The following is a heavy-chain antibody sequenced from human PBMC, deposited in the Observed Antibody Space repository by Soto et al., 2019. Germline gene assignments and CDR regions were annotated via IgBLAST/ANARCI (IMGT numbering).Heavy chain of an antibody. D-gene: IGHD2-21*02. CDR1: GGTFSSYA. J-gene: IGHJ4*02. CDR3: ARDPHDKYCGGDCYSDY. CDR2: IIPIFGTA. V-gene: IGHV1-69*01. Sequence: QVQLVQSGAEVKKPGSSVKVSCKASGGTFSSYAISWVRQAPGQGLEWMGGIIPIFGTANYAQKFQGRVTITADESTSTAYMELGSLRSEDTAVYYCARDPHDKYCGGDCYSDYWGQGTLVTVSS.